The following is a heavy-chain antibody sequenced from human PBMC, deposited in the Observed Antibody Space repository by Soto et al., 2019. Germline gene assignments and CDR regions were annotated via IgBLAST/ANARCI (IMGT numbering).Heavy chain of an antibody. CDR1: GGSISSGDYY. CDR3: ARDTYYYDSSGYSNWFDP. CDR2: IYYSGST. Sequence: PSETLSLTCTVSGGSISSGDYYWSWIRQPPGKGLEWIGYIYYSGSTYYNPSLKSRVTISVDTSKNQFSLKLSSVTAADTAVYYCARDTYYYDSSGYSNWFDPWGQEALVAISS. J-gene: IGHJ5*02. D-gene: IGHD3-22*01. V-gene: IGHV4-30-4*01.